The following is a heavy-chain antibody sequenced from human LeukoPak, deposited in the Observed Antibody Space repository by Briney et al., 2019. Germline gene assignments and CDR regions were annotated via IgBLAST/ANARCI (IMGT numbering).Heavy chain of an antibody. CDR2: ISGSGGST. CDR3: AKPTGVAYDAFHI. Sequence: GGSLRLSCAASGFTFSSYAMTWVRQAPGKGLEWVSSISGSGGSTYYADSVRGRFTISRDNSKNTLYLEMNSLRAEDTAIYYCAKPTGVAYDAFHIWGQGTMVTVSS. J-gene: IGHJ3*02. CDR1: GFTFSSYA. V-gene: IGHV3-23*01. D-gene: IGHD3-3*01.